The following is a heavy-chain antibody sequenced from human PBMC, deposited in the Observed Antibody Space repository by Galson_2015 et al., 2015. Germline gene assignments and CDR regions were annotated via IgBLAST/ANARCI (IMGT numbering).Heavy chain of an antibody. J-gene: IGHJ6*02. CDR3: ALYPNCGGDRYSPHYGMDV. CDR1: GGTFSSYA. CDR2: IIPIFGTA. V-gene: IGHV1-69*13. Sequence: SVKVSCKASGGTFSSYAISWVRQAPGQGLEWMGGIIPIFGTANYAQKFQGRVTITADESASTAYMELSSLRSEDTAVYYCALYPNCGGDRYSPHYGMDVWGQGTTVTVSS. D-gene: IGHD2-21*02.